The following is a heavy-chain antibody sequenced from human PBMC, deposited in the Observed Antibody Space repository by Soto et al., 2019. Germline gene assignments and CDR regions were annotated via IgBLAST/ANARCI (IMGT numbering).Heavy chain of an antibody. V-gene: IGHV4-31*03. D-gene: IGHD4-17*01. J-gene: IGHJ5*02. CDR1: GDSIDNTVFF. CDR3: ARHLSGDYPNSNWFDP. Sequence: PSETLSLTCSVSGDSIDNTVFFWNWIRQHPEKGLEWIGYISSSWKTYYNPSLKSRVTMSLDTSRNQFSLNLTSVTAADTAVYFCARHLSGDYPNSNWFDPWGQGTLVTVSS. CDR2: ISSSWKT.